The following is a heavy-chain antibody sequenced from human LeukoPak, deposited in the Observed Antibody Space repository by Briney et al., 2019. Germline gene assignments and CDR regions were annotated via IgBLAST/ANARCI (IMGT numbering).Heavy chain of an antibody. J-gene: IGHJ4*02. CDR3: ARDRITMVRGVIITFSDY. CDR2: INHRGST. D-gene: IGHD3-10*01. V-gene: IGHV4-34*01. CDR1: GGSFSGYY. Sequence: SETLSLTCAVYGGSFSGYYWSWIRQPPGKGLEWIGEINHRGSTNYNPSLKSRVTISVDTSKNQFSLKLSSVTAADTAVYYCARDRITMVRGVIITFSDYWGQGTLVTVSS.